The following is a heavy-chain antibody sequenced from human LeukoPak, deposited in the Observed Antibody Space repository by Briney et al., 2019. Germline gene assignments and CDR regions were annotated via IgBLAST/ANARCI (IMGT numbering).Heavy chain of an antibody. V-gene: IGHV1-69*13. D-gene: IGHD6-13*01. J-gene: IGHJ4*02. Sequence: GASVKVSCKASGGTFSSYAISWVRQAPGQGLEWMGGIIPIFGTANYAQKFQGRVTITADESTSTAYMELSSLRSEDTAVYYCARGDPGSSSSPFDYWGQGTLVTVSS. CDR3: ARGDPGSSSSPFDY. CDR1: GGTFSSYA. CDR2: IIPIFGTA.